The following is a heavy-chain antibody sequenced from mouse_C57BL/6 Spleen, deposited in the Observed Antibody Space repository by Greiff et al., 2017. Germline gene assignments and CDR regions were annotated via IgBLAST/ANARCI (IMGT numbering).Heavy chain of an antibody. V-gene: IGHV1-53*01. CDR1: GYTFTSYW. J-gene: IGHJ3*01. Sequence: QVQLQQPGAELVKPGASVKLSCKASGYTFTSYWMHWVKQRPGQGLEWIGNINPSNGGTNYNEKFKSKATLTVDKSSSTAYMQLSSLTSEDAAVYFCSGDSGSSYGFAYWGQGTLVTVSA. CDR2: INPSNGGT. D-gene: IGHD1-1*01. CDR3: SGDSGSSYGFAY.